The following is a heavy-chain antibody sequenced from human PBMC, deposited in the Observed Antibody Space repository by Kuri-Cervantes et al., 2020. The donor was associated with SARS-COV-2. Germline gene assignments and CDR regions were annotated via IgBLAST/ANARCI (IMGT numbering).Heavy chain of an antibody. CDR3: ARLWGTNDAFDI. Sequence: ASVKVSCKASGYTFTSYDINWVRQATGQGLEWMGWMNPNSGNTNYAQKLQGRVTMTADTSTSTAYMELRSLRSDDTAVYYCARLWGTNDAFDIWGQGTMVTVSS. D-gene: IGHD7-27*01. CDR1: GYTFTSYD. J-gene: IGHJ3*02. V-gene: IGHV1-18*01. CDR2: MNPNSGNT.